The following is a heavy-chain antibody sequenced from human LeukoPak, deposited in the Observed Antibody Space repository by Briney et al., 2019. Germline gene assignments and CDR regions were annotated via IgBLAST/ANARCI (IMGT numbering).Heavy chain of an antibody. CDR2: INGTYSCT. CDR1: GFTFITYA. J-gene: IGHJ4*02. Sequence: GGSLRLSCEASGFTFITYAMSWVRQAPGKGLQWVSGINGTYSCTYYPDSVKGRFNTSRDNTKNTVYLQIDSLRAEETAVYYCAKCMSGSGVCVNFDSWGQGILVTVSS. D-gene: IGHD2-15*01. CDR3: AKCMSGSGVCVNFDS. V-gene: IGHV3-23*01.